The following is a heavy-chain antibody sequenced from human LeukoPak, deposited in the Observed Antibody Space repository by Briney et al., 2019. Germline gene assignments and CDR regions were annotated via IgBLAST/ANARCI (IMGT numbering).Heavy chain of an antibody. CDR2: IYYSGGT. V-gene: IGHV4-59*01. J-gene: IGHJ4*02. CDR3: AREGSAARSPYFDY. Sequence: SETLSLTCTVSGGSISYYYWSWIRQPPGKGLEWIGYIYYSGGTNYSPSLRSRVTISVDTSKNQFSLKLNSVTAADTAVYYCAREGSAARSPYFDYWGQGTLVTVSS. CDR1: GGSISYYY. D-gene: IGHD6-13*01.